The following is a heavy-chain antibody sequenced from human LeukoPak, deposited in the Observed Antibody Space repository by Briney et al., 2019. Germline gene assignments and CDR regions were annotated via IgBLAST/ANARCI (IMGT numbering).Heavy chain of an antibody. V-gene: IGHV3-30*03. D-gene: IGHD3-22*01. CDR1: GFTFSSYG. CDR3: ARLKHSHDRSGFTADY. CDR2: ISYDGSNK. J-gene: IGHJ4*02. Sequence: GGSLRLSCAASGFTFSSYGMQWVRQAPGKGLEWVAVISYDGSNKYYADSVKGRFTISRDDSTNTLSLVLNRLRTEDTATYYCARLKHSHDRSGFTADYWGQGTLVTVSS.